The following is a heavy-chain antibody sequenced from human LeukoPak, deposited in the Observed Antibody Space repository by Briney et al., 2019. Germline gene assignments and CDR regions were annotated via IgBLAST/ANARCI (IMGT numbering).Heavy chain of an antibody. CDR1: GFTFSSYA. V-gene: IGHV3-23*01. CDR2: ISGSGGST. Sequence: GGSLRLSCAASGFTFSSYAMSWVRQAPGKGLEWVSAISGSGGSTYYADSAKGRFTISRHNSKNTLYLQMNSLRAEDTAVYYCAKSQMGGWFYYFDYWGQGTLVTVSS. D-gene: IGHD6-19*01. CDR3: AKSQMGGWFYYFDY. J-gene: IGHJ4*02.